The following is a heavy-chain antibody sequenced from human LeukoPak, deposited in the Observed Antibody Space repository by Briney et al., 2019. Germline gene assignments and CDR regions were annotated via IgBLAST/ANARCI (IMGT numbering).Heavy chain of an antibody. D-gene: IGHD3-10*01. V-gene: IGHV4-34*01. CDR2: INHSGST. J-gene: IGHJ4*02. Sequence: SETLSLTCAVYGGSFSGYYWSWIRQPPGKGLEWIGEINHSGSTYYNPSLKSRVTISVDTSKNQFSLKLSSVTAADTAVYYCARGGSLLWFGELLAPFDYWGQGTLVTVSS. CDR3: ARGGSLLWFGELLAPFDY. CDR1: GGSFSGYY.